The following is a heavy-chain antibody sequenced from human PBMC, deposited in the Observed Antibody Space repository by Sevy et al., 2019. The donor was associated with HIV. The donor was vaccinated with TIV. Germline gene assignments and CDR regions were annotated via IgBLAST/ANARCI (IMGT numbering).Heavy chain of an antibody. J-gene: IGHJ6*02. CDR3: ARDGGGGTTNSGMDV. Sequence: ASVKVSCKASGYTFTGDYLHWVRQAPGQGLEWMGRVYPHSGGTNYAQKFQGRVTMTRDTSISTACMELSRLRSDDTAVYYCARDGGGGTTNSGMDVWGQGTTVTVSS. D-gene: IGHD1-7*01. CDR2: VYPHSGGT. V-gene: IGHV1-2*06. CDR1: GYTFTGDY.